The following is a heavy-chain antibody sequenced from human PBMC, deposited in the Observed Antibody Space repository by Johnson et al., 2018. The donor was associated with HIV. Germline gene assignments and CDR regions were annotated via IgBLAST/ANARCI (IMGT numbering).Heavy chain of an antibody. CDR3: ARTPGYSRSFDI. J-gene: IGHJ3*02. CDR2: IYSDGNT. CDR1: GFAVSSNY. V-gene: IGHV3-53*01. Sequence: VQLVESGGGLIQPGGSLRLSCAAFGFAVSSNYMSWVRQAPGKGLEWVSIIYSDGNTYCADSVKGRFTISRDNSKNTLYLQMNSLRAEDTAGYYCARTPGYSRSFDIWGQGTMVTVSS. D-gene: IGHD2-15*01.